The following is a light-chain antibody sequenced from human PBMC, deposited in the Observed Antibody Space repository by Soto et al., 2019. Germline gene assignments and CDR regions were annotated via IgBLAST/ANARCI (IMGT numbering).Light chain of an antibody. J-gene: IGLJ2*01. CDR2: DSD. CDR3: GAWDGSLSVVL. CDR1: SANIGSNY. V-gene: IGLV1-51*01. Sequence: QSVLTQPPSVSAAPGQKVTISCSGSSANIGSNYVSWYQHLPGTAPKLVIYDSDRRPSEIPDRFSGSKSGTSATLDITGLQTGDEADYYCGAWDGSLSVVLFGGGTQLPS.